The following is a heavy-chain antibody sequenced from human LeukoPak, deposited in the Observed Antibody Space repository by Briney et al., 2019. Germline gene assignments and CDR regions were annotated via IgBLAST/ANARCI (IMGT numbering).Heavy chain of an antibody. Sequence: ASVKVSCKASGYTFTSYDINWVRQATGQGLEWMGWMNPSSGNTGYAQKFQGRVTMTRNTSISTAYMELSSLRSEDTAVYYCARAAIVEGGNYYYYYMDVWGKGTTVTVSS. V-gene: IGHV1-8*01. CDR1: GYTFTSYD. CDR2: MNPSSGNT. CDR3: ARAAIVEGGNYYYYYMDV. D-gene: IGHD2-15*01. J-gene: IGHJ6*03.